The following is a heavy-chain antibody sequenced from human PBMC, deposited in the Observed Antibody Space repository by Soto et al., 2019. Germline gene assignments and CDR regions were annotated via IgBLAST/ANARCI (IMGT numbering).Heavy chain of an antibody. CDR1: GFTFSSYA. V-gene: IGHV3-30-3*01. J-gene: IGHJ6*02. CDR3: ARDEIPFSCAYGMDV. D-gene: IGHD3-3*01. CDR2: ISYDGSNK. Sequence: QVQLVESGGGVVQPGRSLRLSCAASGFTFSSYAMHWVRQAPGKGLEWVAVISYDGSNKYYADSVKGRFTISRDNSKNTLYLQMNSLRAEDTAVYYCARDEIPFSCAYGMDVWGQGTTVTVSS.